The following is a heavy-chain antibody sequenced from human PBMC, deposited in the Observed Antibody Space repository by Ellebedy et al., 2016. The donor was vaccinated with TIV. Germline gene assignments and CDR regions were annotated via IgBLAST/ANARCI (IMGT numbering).Heavy chain of an antibody. Sequence: GESLKISCAASGFTFSSYAMSWVRQAPGKGLEWVSAISGRGGSTYYADSVKGRFTISRDNSKNTLYLQMNSLRAEDTAVYYCAKDPDWAVAARFEYWGQGTLVTVSS. J-gene: IGHJ4*02. CDR3: AKDPDWAVAARFEY. CDR1: GFTFSSYA. D-gene: IGHD6-19*01. CDR2: ISGRGGST. V-gene: IGHV3-23*01.